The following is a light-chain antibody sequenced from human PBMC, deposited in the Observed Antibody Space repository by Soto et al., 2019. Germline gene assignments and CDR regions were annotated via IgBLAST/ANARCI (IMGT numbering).Light chain of an antibody. CDR3: QLCYNTHALT. CDR1: QSISSY. CDR2: AAS. Sequence: DIQMTQSPSSLSASVGDRVTITCRASQSISSYLNWYQQKPGKAPKLLIYAASSLQSGVPSRFSRSGSGTDFTRANSGMPPGDFGNCHCQLCYNTHALTFGGGTKVEIK. J-gene: IGKJ4*01. V-gene: IGKV1-39*01.